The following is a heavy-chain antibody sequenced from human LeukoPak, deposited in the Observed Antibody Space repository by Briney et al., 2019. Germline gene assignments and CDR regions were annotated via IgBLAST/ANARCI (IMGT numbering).Heavy chain of an antibody. V-gene: IGHV3-7*01. CDR2: IKQDGSEK. J-gene: IGHJ4*02. Sequence: GGSLRLSRAASGFTFSNYWMNWVRQAPEKGLEWVANIKQDGSEKYYVDSVKGRFTISRDNAKNPLYLQMNSLRAEDTAVYYCARARFGNAGADYWGQGTLVTVSS. D-gene: IGHD3-3*01. CDR1: GFTFSNYW. CDR3: ARARFGNAGADY.